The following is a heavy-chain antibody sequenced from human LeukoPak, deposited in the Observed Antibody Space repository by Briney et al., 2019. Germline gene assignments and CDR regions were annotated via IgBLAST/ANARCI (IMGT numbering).Heavy chain of an antibody. D-gene: IGHD3-22*01. CDR2: INPNSGGT. V-gene: IGHV1-2*06. CDR3: ARDYYYDSSGYYYVPLDY. CDR1: GYTFTGYY. Sequence: KPGASVKVSCKASGYTFTGYYMHWVRQAPGQGLEWMGRINPNSGGTNYAQKLQGRVTMTTDTSTSTAYMELRSLRSDDTAVYYCARDYYYDSSGYYYVPLDYWGQGTLVTVSS. J-gene: IGHJ4*02.